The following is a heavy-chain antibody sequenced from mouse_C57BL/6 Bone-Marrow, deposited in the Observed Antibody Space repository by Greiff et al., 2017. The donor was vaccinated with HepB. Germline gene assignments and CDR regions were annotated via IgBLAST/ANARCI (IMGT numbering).Heavy chain of an antibody. CDR3: ARGGELLPFAY. CDR2: ISDGGSYT. Sequence: EVQLVESGGGLVKPGGSLKLSCAASGFTFSSYAMSWVRQTPEKRLEWVATISDGGSYTYYPDNVKGRFTISRDNAKNNLYLQMSHLKSEDTAMYYCARGGELLPFAYWGQGTLVTVSA. D-gene: IGHD1-1*01. J-gene: IGHJ3*01. V-gene: IGHV5-4*01. CDR1: GFTFSSYA.